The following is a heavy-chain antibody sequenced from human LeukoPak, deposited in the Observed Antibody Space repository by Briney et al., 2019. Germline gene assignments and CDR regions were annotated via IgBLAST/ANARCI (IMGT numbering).Heavy chain of an antibody. CDR3: ATTRTDGSGSYYHYFDY. CDR2: FDPEDGET. D-gene: IGHD3-10*01. J-gene: IGHJ4*02. V-gene: IGHV1-24*01. CDR1: GYTLTELS. Sequence: ASVKVSCKVSGYTLTELSMHWVRQAPGKGLEWMGGFDPEDGETICAQKFQGRVTMTEDTSTDTAYMELSSLRSEDTAVYYCATTRTDGSGSYYHYFDYWGQGTLVTVSS.